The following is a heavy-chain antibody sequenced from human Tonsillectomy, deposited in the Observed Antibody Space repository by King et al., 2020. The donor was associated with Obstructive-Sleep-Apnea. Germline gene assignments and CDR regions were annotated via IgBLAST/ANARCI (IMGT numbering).Heavy chain of an antibody. D-gene: IGHD2-15*01. CDR3: ARGDESGGYFSHNVDY. CDR1: GFTFSRHS. Sequence: VQLVESGGGLAQPGGSLRLSCAASGFTFSRHSMNWVRQTPGKGLEWVSYISDDSSRKYYADSVKGRFSISSDNANNSLYLQINSLRVEDTAVYYCARGDESGGYFSHNVDYWGQGTLATVSS. V-gene: IGHV3-48*04. CDR2: ISDDSSRK. J-gene: IGHJ4*02.